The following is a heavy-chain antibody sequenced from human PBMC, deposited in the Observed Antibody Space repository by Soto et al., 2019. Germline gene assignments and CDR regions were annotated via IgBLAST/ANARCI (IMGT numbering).Heavy chain of an antibody. V-gene: IGHV4-39*01. Sequence: PSETLSLTCTVSGGSISSSSYYWGWIRQPPGKGLEWIGSIYYSGSTHYNPSLKSRVTISVDTSKNQFSLKLSSVTAADTAVYYCARQYFDWTNGYWGQGTLVTVSS. J-gene: IGHJ4*02. D-gene: IGHD3-9*01. CDR1: GGSISSSSYY. CDR2: IYYSGST. CDR3: ARQYFDWTNGY.